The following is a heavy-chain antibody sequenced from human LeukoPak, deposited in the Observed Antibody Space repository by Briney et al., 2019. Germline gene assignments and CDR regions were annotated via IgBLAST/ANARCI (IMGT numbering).Heavy chain of an antibody. J-gene: IGHJ4*02. V-gene: IGHV5-51*01. CDR2: IYPGGSDT. CDR3: ARQGQQRVPDY. Sequence: GESLKISCKGSGYSFTSYWIGWVRQMPGKGLEWMGIIYPGGSDTRYSPSFQGQVTISAAKSISTAYLQWSSLKASDTVMYYCARQGQQRVPDYWGQGTLVTVSS. CDR1: GYSFTSYW. D-gene: IGHD6-13*01.